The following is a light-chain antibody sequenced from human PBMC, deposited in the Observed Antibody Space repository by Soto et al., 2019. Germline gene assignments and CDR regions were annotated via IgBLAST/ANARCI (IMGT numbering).Light chain of an antibody. V-gene: IGKV1-5*03. CDR1: QSIINW. Sequence: DIRMTQSPSTLSASVGDRVTITCRASQSIINWLAWYQQKPGKAPKLLIYRASSLENGVPSRFSGRGSGTEFIFTITSLQPDDFATYYCQQYSSDSTFGQGTKVEIK. CDR3: QQYSSDST. CDR2: RAS. J-gene: IGKJ1*01.